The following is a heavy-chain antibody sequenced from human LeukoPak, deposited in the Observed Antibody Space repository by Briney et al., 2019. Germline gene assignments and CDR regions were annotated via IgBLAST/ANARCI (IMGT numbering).Heavy chain of an antibody. CDR1: GYTFTNYD. V-gene: IGHV1-8*01. Sequence: ASVKVSCKASGYTFTNYDVNWVRQATGQGLEWMGWMNPNSGNTGYAQKFQDRITMTRNISISTACMELSGLKFEDTAVYYCARSTYSSPFDYWGQGSLVTVSS. J-gene: IGHJ4*02. CDR2: MNPNSGNT. CDR3: ARSTYSSPFDY. D-gene: IGHD5-18*01.